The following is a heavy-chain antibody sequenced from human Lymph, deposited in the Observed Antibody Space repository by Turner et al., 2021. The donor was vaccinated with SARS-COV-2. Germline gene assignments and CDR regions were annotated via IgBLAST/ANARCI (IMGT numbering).Heavy chain of an antibody. D-gene: IGHD6-19*01. CDR3: AVAGMNYDLLWKTYYYYGMDV. Sequence: QVQLVQSGAEVKKPGASVKVSCKASGYTFTSYGISWVRQAPGQGLEWMGWISTYNGNTNYAQKLQCRVTMTTDTSTSTAYMELRSLRSDDTAVYYCAVAGMNYDLLWKTYYYYGMDVWGQGTTVTVSS. CDR1: GYTFTSYG. V-gene: IGHV1-18*01. J-gene: IGHJ6*02. CDR2: ISTYNGNT.